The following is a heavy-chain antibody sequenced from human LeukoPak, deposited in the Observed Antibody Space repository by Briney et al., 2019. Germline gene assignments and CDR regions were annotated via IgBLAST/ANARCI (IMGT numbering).Heavy chain of an antibody. Sequence: AGGSLRLSCAASGFTFSSYSMTWVRQAPGKGLEWVSSISSSSSYIYYADSVKGRFTISRDNAKNSLYLQMNSLRAEDTAVYYCARDNTMIVVVIDDAFDIWGQGTMVTVSS. J-gene: IGHJ3*02. CDR1: GFTFSSYS. CDR2: ISSSSSYI. D-gene: IGHD3-22*01. CDR3: ARDNTMIVVVIDDAFDI. V-gene: IGHV3-21*01.